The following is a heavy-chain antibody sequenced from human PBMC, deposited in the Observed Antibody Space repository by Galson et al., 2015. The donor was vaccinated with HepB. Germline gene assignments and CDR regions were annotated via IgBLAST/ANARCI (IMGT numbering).Heavy chain of an antibody. CDR3: ARPQGLVRAPFPGSDPFKI. D-gene: IGHD6-13*01. Sequence: ETLSLTCTVSGGSISSLIYYWVWIRQSPGKGLDWIGSVYYGGTTYYNPSLKSRVTISVATSKNQFSLRLSSVTAADTAVYYWARPQGLVRAPFPGSDPFKIWGQGTMVTVSS. J-gene: IGHJ3*02. V-gene: IGHV4-39*01. CDR1: GGSISSLIYY. CDR2: VYYGGTT.